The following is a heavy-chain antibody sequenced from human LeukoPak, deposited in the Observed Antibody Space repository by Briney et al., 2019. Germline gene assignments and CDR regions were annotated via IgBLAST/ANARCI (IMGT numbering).Heavy chain of an antibody. Sequence: SETLSLTCAVYGGSFSGYYWSWIRQPPGKGLEWIGEINHSGSTNYNPSLKSRVTISVDTSKYQFSLKLSSVTAADTAVYYCARGRVWGLVRGVKYDYWGQGTLVTVSS. J-gene: IGHJ4*02. CDR1: GGSFSGYY. CDR3: ARGRVWGLVRGVKYDY. CDR2: INHSGST. V-gene: IGHV4-34*01. D-gene: IGHD3-10*01.